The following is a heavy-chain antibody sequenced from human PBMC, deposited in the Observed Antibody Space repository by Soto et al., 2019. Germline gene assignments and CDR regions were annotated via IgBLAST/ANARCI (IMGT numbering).Heavy chain of an antibody. CDR1: GVTLSRYW. V-gene: IGHV3-74*01. CDR2: INSDGSST. J-gene: IGHJ6*03. Sequence: ARGALRLSCGASGVTLSRYWVHLGRQAPGKGLVWVSRINSDGSSTSYADSVKGRFTISRDNAKNTLYLQMNSLRAEDTAVYYCARDQAASVAYYYDYMDVWGKGTTVTVSS. CDR3: ARDQAASVAYYYDYMDV.